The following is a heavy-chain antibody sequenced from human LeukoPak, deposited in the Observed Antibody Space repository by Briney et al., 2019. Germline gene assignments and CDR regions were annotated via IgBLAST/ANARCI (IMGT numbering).Heavy chain of an antibody. CDR3: ARGGYDILTGYYLVY. V-gene: IGHV4-59*01. CDR1: GGSISSYY. J-gene: IGHJ4*02. Sequence: SETLSPTCTVSGGSISSYYWSWIRQPPGKGLEWIGYIYYSGSTNYNPSLKSRVTISVDTSKNQFSLKLSSVTAADTAVYYCARGGYDILTGYYLVYWGQGTLVTVSS. CDR2: IYYSGST. D-gene: IGHD3-9*01.